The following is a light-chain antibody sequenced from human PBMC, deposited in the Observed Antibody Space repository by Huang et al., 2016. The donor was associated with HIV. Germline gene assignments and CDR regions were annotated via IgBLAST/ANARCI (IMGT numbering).Light chain of an antibody. V-gene: IGKV1-39*01. Sequence: DIQMTQFPLSLSASVGDRVVLTCRASQNITNYLNWYQERPGNAPRLLIFAASRLMSGVPSRVSGSASPSCLTLSISGLQPEDIATEDCQQSHTVPLTFGPGTKVDI. CDR2: AAS. CDR1: QNITNY. J-gene: IGKJ3*01. CDR3: QQSHTVPLT.